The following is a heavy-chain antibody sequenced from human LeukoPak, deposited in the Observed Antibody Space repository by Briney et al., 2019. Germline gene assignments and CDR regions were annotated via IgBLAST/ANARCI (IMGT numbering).Heavy chain of an antibody. CDR3: KEVDY. J-gene: IGHJ4*02. Sequence: GGSLRLSCAAAGFTFSNYAMHWVRQAPGKGLEWVAAISYDGSDKYYADSAKGRFTISRDNSKNTLYLQMNSLRVEDTAVYYCKEVDYWGQGTLVTVSS. CDR2: ISYDGSDK. CDR1: GFTFSNYA. V-gene: IGHV3-30*04.